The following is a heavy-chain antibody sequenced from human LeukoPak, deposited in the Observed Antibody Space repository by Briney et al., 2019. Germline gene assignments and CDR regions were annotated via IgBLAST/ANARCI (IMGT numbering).Heavy chain of an antibody. Sequence: GASVKVSCKAAGYTFTGYYMHWVRQAPGQGLEWMGWINPNSGGTNYAQKFQGRVTMTRDTSISTAYMELSGLRYDDTAVYYCARDRARYSYFDYWGQGTLVTVSS. V-gene: IGHV1-2*02. J-gene: IGHJ4*02. CDR1: GYTFTGYY. CDR2: INPNSGGT. CDR3: ARDRARYSYFDY. D-gene: IGHD5-18*01.